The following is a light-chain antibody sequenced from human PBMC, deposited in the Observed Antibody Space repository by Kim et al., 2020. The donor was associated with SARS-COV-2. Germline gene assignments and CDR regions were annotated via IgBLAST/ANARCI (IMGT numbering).Light chain of an antibody. CDR1: SSDVCGYNL. CDR2: VVT. J-gene: IGLJ2*01. V-gene: IGLV2-8*01. CDR3: ASYAGNNNFL. Sequence: QSFTISCTGTSSDVCGYNLVSWYQQHPGKTPKLILSVVTKRPSGVPARFSGSKSGNTASLTVSGLQAEDEADYYCASYAGNNNFLFGGGTQLTVL.